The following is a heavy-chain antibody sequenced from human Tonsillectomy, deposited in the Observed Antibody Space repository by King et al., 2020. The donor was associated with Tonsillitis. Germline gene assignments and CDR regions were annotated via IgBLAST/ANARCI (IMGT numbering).Heavy chain of an antibody. J-gene: IGHJ4*02. CDR1: GGSFSGYY. CDR2: INHSGST. V-gene: IGHV4-34*01. Sequence: VQLQQWGAGLLKPSETLSLTCAVYGGSFSGYYWSWIRQPPGKGLEWIGEINHSGSTNYHPSLKSRVTLSVDTSKNQFSLKLSSVTAADTAVYYCASGWVFDYWGRGTLVTVS. D-gene: IGHD3-16*01. CDR3: ASGWVFDY.